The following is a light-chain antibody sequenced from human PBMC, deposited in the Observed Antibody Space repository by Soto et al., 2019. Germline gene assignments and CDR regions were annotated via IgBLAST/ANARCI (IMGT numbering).Light chain of an antibody. CDR2: EVS. CDR1: SSDVGAYNY. Sequence: QSALTRPASVSGSPGQSITISCTGTSSDVGAYNYVSWFQQHPGKAPTLIISEVSNRPSGVSSRFSGSKSGNAASLTISGLQAEDEADYFCFSFTTDWTHVFGTGTKVTVL. J-gene: IGLJ1*01. V-gene: IGLV2-14*01. CDR3: FSFTTDWTHV.